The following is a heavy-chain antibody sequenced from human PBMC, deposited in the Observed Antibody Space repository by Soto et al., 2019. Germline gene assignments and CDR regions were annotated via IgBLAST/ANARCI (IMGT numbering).Heavy chain of an antibody. J-gene: IGHJ4*02. Sequence: QVQLQESGPGLVKPSDTLSLTCAVSGYSISSSNWWGWIRQPPGKGLEWIGYIYYSGTTYYNPSLKSRVNLSVDTPKSQFALKLTSVTAVDTAVYYCARRAIQGPIAYGGQGTLVTVSS. V-gene: IGHV4-28*01. CDR1: GYSISSSNW. CDR2: IYYSGTT. CDR3: ARRAIQGPIAY.